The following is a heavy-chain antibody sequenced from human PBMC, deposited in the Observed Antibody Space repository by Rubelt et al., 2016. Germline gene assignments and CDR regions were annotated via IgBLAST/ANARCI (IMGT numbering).Heavy chain of an antibody. J-gene: IGHJ6*02. D-gene: IGHD2-2*01. CDR2: ISYDGSKK. V-gene: IGHV3-30*04. CDR3: ARGVVPAAPYYYGMDV. CDR1: ELTLSSYA. Sequence: VRPGGSLRLSCAASELTLSSYAMHWVRQAPGKGLDWVALISYDGSKKYYAESVKGRFTISRDNSKNTLYLQMNSLRAEDTAVYYCARGVVPAAPYYYGMDVWGQGTTVTVSS.